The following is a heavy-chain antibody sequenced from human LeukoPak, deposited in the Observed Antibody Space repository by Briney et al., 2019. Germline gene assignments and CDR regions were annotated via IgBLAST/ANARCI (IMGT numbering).Heavy chain of an antibody. D-gene: IGHD3-16*01. Sequence: GGSLRLSCAASGLTCSSYAMSWVRQAPGKGLEWVSALSGSGGSTYYADSVKGRFTISRDNTKNTLYLQMNSLRAEDTAVYYCAKDWSAYSGPYYFDYWGQGTLVTVSS. V-gene: IGHV3-23*01. J-gene: IGHJ4*02. CDR1: GLTCSSYA. CDR3: AKDWSAYSGPYYFDY. CDR2: LSGSGGST.